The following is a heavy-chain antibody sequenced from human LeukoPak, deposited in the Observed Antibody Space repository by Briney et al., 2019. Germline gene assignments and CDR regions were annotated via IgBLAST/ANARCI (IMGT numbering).Heavy chain of an antibody. D-gene: IGHD3-22*01. CDR2: IYYNGYT. J-gene: IGHJ4*02. V-gene: IGHV4-39*01. Sequence: SETLSLTCIVCGGSVSSTTYYWGWFRQPPGKGLEWLGSIYYNGYTYYNPSLKSRLTISVDTSRNQFSLELSSVTAADTAVYYCAKHDYDSSGYRRDYYFDYWGQGTLVTVSS. CDR1: GGSVSSTTYY. CDR3: AKHDYDSSGYRRDYYFDY.